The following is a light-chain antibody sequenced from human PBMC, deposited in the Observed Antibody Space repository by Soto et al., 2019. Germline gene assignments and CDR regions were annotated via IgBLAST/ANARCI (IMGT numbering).Light chain of an antibody. CDR3: QQYYSYPLT. CDR2: DAS. Sequence: PGERATLSCGANQSVTSNYLAWYQQKPGQPPRLLIYDASRRATGIPDRFIGSGSGTDFTLTISCLQSEDFATYYCQQYYSYPLTFGGGTKVDIK. V-gene: IGKV3-20*01. J-gene: IGKJ4*01. CDR1: QSVTSNY.